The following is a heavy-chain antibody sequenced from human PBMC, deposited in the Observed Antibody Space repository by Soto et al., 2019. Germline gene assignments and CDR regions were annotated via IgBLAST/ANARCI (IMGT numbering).Heavy chain of an antibody. V-gene: IGHV3-7*03. CDR3: ARGAMAAPEYFQH. Sequence: EVQLVESGGGLVQPGGSLRLSCAASGFTFSSYWMSWVRQSPGKGLEWVANIKQDGSEKYYVDSVKGRFTISRDNAKNSLYLQMNSLRAEDTAVYYCARGAMAAPEYFQHWGQGTLVTVSS. CDR1: GFTFSSYW. J-gene: IGHJ1*01. D-gene: IGHD6-19*01. CDR2: IKQDGSEK.